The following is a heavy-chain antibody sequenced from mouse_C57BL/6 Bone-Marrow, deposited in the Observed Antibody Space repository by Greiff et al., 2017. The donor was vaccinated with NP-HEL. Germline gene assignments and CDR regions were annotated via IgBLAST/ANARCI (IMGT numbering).Heavy chain of an antibody. CDR2: IYPGDGDT. CDR3: ARGAY. J-gene: IGHJ3*01. Sequence: VQLQQSGAGLVKPGASVKISCKASGYAFSSYWRNWVKRRPGRGLGWIGQIYPGDGDTNYNGKFKDKASLTADKSSSTAYMQLSSLTSEDSAVYFCARGAYWGQGTLVTVSA. CDR1: GYAFSSYW. V-gene: IGHV1-80*01.